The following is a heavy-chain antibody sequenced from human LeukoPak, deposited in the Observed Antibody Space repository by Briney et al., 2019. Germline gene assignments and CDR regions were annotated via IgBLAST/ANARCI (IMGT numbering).Heavy chain of an antibody. CDR3: ARGQEFDDGVFDS. D-gene: IGHD1-1*01. J-gene: IGHJ4*02. CDR2: IRSNGATA. CDR1: GFSLSSFV. Sequence: PGGSLRLSCAASGFSLSSFVMTWVRQAPGKGREWVSTIRSNGATAYNADSVKGRFTISRDNSKNTVYLQMNSLRVEDTAIYYCARGQEFDDGVFDSCGQGKRVTISS. V-gene: IGHV3-23*01.